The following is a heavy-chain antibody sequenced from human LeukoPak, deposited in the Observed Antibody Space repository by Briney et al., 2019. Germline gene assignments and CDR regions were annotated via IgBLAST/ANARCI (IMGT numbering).Heavy chain of an antibody. CDR1: GGSISSYY. CDR3: ARDRSYDSSGYYYLDY. V-gene: IGHV4-59*01. J-gene: IGHJ4*02. Sequence: SETLSLTCTVSGGSISSYYWSWIRQPPGKGLEWIGYIYYSGSTNYNPSLKSRVTISVDTSKNQSSLKLSSVTAADTAVYYCARDRSYDSSGYYYLDYWGQGTLVTVSS. CDR2: IYYSGST. D-gene: IGHD3-22*01.